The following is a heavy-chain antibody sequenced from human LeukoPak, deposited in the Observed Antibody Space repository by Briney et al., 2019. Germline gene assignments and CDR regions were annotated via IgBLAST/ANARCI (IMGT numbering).Heavy chain of an antibody. CDR1: GFTFSSYE. CDR3: ARKYSSGY. Sequence: GGSLRLSCAASGFTFSSYEMHWVRQAPGKGLEWISYITSSGSTTYYADSVKGRFTISRDNAKNPLYLQMNSLRAEDTAVYYCARKYSSGYWGQGTLVTVSS. D-gene: IGHD3-9*01. J-gene: IGHJ4*02. CDR2: ITSSGSTT. V-gene: IGHV3-48*03.